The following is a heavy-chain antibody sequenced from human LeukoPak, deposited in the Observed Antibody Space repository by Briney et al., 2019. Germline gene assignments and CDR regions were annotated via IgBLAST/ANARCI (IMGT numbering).Heavy chain of an antibody. Sequence: GGSLRLSCAASGFTFSSYEMNWVRQAPGKGLEWVAVISYDGSNKYYADSVKGRFTISRDNSKNTLYLQMNSLRAEDTAVYYCARDGASGFGELSDYWGQGTLVTVSS. D-gene: IGHD3-10*01. V-gene: IGHV3-30*04. CDR1: GFTFSSYE. J-gene: IGHJ4*02. CDR2: ISYDGSNK. CDR3: ARDGASGFGELSDY.